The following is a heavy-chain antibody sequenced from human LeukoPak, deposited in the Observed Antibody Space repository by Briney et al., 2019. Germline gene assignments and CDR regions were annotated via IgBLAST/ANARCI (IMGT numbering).Heavy chain of an antibody. V-gene: IGHV4-30-4*07. CDR1: GGSISSGGYS. CDR2: IYYSGST. CDR3: ARDSGSYWGDFDY. Sequence: SETLSLTCAVSGGSISSGGYSWSWIRQPPGKGLEWIGYIYYSGSTYYNPSLKSRITISVDTSKNQFSLKLSSVTAADTAVYYCARDSGSYWGDFDYWGQGTLVTVSS. J-gene: IGHJ4*02. D-gene: IGHD1-26*01.